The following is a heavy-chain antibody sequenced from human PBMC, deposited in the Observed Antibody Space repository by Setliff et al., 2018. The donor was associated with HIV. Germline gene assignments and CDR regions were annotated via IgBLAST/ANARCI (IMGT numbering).Heavy chain of an antibody. CDR3: ARRIDNSGSFPDKNWFDT. D-gene: IGHD3-10*01. Sequence: PSETLSLTCTVSGGSISSYCWNWIRQSPGRGLEWIGFIFSSGSTKYNPSLQSRVTMSIDTSKNQFSLKLTSGTAADTAVYYCARRIDNSGSFPDKNWFDTWGQGSLVTVSS. CDR2: IFSSGST. J-gene: IGHJ5*02. V-gene: IGHV4-4*09. CDR1: GGSISSYC.